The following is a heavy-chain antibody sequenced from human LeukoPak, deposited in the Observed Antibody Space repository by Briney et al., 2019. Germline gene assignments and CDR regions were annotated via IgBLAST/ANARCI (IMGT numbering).Heavy chain of an antibody. CDR2: IIPIFGTA. CDR1: GGTFSSYA. D-gene: IGHD2-21*01. CDR3: ASWGYCGGDCYSGEYFQH. V-gene: IGHV1-69*05. J-gene: IGHJ1*01. Sequence: SVKVSCKASGGTFSSYAISWVRQAPGQGLEWMGRIIPIFGTANYAQKFQGRVTITTDESTSTAYMELSSLRSEDTAVYYCASWGYCGGDCYSGEYFQHWGQGTLVTVSS.